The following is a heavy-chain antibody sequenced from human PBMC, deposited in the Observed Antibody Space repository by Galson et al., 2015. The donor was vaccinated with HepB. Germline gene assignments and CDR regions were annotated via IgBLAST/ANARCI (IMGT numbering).Heavy chain of an antibody. D-gene: IGHD6-19*01. CDR1: GFSFRSYN. Sequence: SLRLSCAASGFSFRSYNINWVRQAPGRGLEWVSCISYDTGKIQYEDSVKGRFIISRDTAKNSLFLHMSSLRVEDTAVYYCAKSWQVRRELDLWGPGSLVTVTS. V-gene: IGHV3-21*01. J-gene: IGHJ5*02. CDR2: ISYDTGKI. CDR3: AKSWQVRRELDL.